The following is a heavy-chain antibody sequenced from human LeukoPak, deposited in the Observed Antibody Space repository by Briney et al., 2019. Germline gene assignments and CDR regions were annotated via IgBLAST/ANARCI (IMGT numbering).Heavy chain of an antibody. J-gene: IGHJ4*02. CDR1: GESFSGYY. CDR2: INHSGST. V-gene: IGHV4-34*01. D-gene: IGHD3-9*01. CDR3: ARLRDYDILTGYHFDY. Sequence: SATLSLTCAVYGESFSGYYWSWIRQPPGKGLEWIGEINHSGSTNYNPSLKSRLTISVDTSKNQFTLKLSSATAADTAVYYCARLRDYDILTGYHFDYWGQGTLVTVSS.